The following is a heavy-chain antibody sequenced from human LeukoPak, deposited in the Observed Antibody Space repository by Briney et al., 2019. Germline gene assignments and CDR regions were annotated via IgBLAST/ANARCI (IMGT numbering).Heavy chain of an antibody. J-gene: IGHJ5*02. Sequence: SKTLSLTCTVPGYSISSGYYWAWIRQSPGKGLEWIGSIFHSGSTYFNPSLRSRVAISVDTSKNQFFLKLNSVTAADTAVYFCAREPANHWGRGTLVTVSS. CDR3: AREPANH. V-gene: IGHV4-38-2*02. CDR1: GYSISSGYY. CDR2: IFHSGST.